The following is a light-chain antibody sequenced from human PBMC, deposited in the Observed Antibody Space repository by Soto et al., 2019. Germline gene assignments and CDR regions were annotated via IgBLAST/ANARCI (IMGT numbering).Light chain of an antibody. CDR1: RSVSTY. CDR2: DAS. J-gene: IGKJ2*01. Sequence: VLTQSPVTLSLSPGERATLSCRASRSVSTYVAWYQQKPGQAPRLLIYDASNRATGIPARFSGSGFGTVFTLTINSLEPEDFGVYYCQQRQYWPPVTFGQGTKLEI. CDR3: QQRQYWPPVT. V-gene: IGKV3-11*01.